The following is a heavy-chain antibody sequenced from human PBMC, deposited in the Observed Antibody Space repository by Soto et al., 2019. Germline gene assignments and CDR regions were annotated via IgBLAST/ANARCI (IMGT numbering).Heavy chain of an antibody. Sequence: GGSLRLSCAASGFTFSSYDMHWVRQATGKGLEWVSAIGTAGDTFYPGSVKGRFTISRENAKNSLYLQINSLRAGDTAVYYCVGSITGTTDFDYWGQGTLVTVSS. V-gene: IGHV3-13*01. CDR3: VGSITGTTDFDY. J-gene: IGHJ4*02. D-gene: IGHD1-7*01. CDR1: GFTFSSYD. CDR2: IGTAGDT.